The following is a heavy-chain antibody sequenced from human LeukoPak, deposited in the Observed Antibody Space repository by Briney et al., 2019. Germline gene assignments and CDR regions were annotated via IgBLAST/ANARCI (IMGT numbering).Heavy chain of an antibody. J-gene: IGHJ2*01. Sequence: GGSLRLSCAASGFTFSSYAMSWVRQTPGKGLEWVAFIRYDGSNKYYADSVKGRFTISRDNSKNTLYLQMNSLRAEDTAVYYCARDFGEVVVPAAMSSRFWYFDLWGRGTLVTVSS. CDR3: ARDFGEVVVPAAMSSRFWYFDL. D-gene: IGHD2-2*01. CDR1: GFTFSSYA. CDR2: IRYDGSNK. V-gene: IGHV3-30*02.